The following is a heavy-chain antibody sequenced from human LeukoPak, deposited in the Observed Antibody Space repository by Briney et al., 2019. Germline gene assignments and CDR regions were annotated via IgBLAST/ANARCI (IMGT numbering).Heavy chain of an antibody. J-gene: IGHJ4*02. V-gene: IGHV4-34*01. D-gene: IGHD2-15*01. Sequence: NPSETLSLTCAVYGGSFSGYYWSWIRQPPGKGLEWIGEINHSGSTNYNPSLKSRVTKSVDTSKNQFSLKLSSVTAADTAVYYCARSPPRYCSGGSCFPDWGQGTLVTVSS. CDR1: GGSFSGYY. CDR2: INHSGST. CDR3: ARSPPRYCSGGSCFPD.